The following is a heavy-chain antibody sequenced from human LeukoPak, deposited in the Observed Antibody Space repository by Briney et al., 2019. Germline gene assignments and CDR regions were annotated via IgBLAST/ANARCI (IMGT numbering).Heavy chain of an antibody. CDR1: GYSFPNYW. CDR3: ARGPYAYTSSATLGSYNWFDP. J-gene: IGHJ5*02. Sequence: GESLKISCKGSGYSFPNYWIGWVRQMPGKGLERMGIIYPGDSHTRYSPSFQDQVTISVDKSISTAYLQWSSLKASDTAMYYCARGPYAYTSSATLGSYNWFDPWGQRSLVTVSS. V-gene: IGHV5-51*01. CDR2: IYPGDSHT. D-gene: IGHD2-2*02.